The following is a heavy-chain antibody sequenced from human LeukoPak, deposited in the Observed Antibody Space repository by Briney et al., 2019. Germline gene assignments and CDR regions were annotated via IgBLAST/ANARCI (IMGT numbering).Heavy chain of an antibody. CDR1: GYTFTNYA. J-gene: IGHJ4*02. Sequence: ASVKVSCKASGYTFTNYAISWVRQAPGQGLEWMGWISAYNDNTNYAQKLQGRVTMTTDTSTSAAYMELRSLRSDDTAVYYCARDRPAPKYYDFWSGYPPYYFDYWGQGTLVTVFS. D-gene: IGHD3-3*01. CDR3: ARDRPAPKYYDFWSGYPPYYFDY. V-gene: IGHV1-18*01. CDR2: ISAYNDNT.